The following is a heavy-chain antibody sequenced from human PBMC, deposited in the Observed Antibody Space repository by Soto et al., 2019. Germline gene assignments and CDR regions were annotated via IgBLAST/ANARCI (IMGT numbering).Heavy chain of an antibody. Sequence: PGGSLRLSCEASGFTFSSYWMHWVRQAPGKGLVWVSRINSDGSSTSYAGSVKGRFTISRDNAKNTLYLQMNSLRAEDTAVYYCVRTSLVVAAATREDYWGQGTLVTVSS. CDR3: VRTSLVVAAATREDY. V-gene: IGHV3-74*01. J-gene: IGHJ4*02. D-gene: IGHD2-15*01. CDR1: GFTFSSYW. CDR2: INSDGSST.